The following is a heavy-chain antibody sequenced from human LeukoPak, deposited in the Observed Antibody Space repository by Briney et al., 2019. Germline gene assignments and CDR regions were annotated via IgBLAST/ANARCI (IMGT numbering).Heavy chain of an antibody. D-gene: IGHD3-16*01. CDR2: ISTDGYTT. V-gene: IGHV3-74*01. Sequence: GGSLRLSCAASGLAFSAYKMHWVRQAPRKGLVWVSRISTDGYTTDYADFVQGRFTASRDNTKNTWSLEMNSLRAEDTAVYYCARIPGGYYYGMDVWGQGTTVTVSS. J-gene: IGHJ6*02. CDR3: ARIPGGYYYGMDV. CDR1: GLAFSAYK.